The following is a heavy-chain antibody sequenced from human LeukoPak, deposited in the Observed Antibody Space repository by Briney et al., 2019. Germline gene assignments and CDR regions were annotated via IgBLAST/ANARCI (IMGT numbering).Heavy chain of an antibody. V-gene: IGHV3-74*01. CDR1: GFTFSSYW. CDR3: ARDLMGAPGY. CDR2: INTDGSST. Sequence: GGSLTLSCAASGFTFSSYWMHWLRQAPGEGLVWVSRINTDGSSTNYADSVKVRFTISRDNAKNTLYLQMNSLRAEDTSVYYCARDLMGAPGYWGQGTLVTVSS. J-gene: IGHJ4*02. D-gene: IGHD1-26*01.